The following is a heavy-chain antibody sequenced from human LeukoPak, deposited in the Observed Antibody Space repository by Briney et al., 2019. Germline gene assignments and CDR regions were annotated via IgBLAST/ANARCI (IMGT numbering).Heavy chain of an antibody. CDR1: GVSFDDYY. D-gene: IGHD4-17*01. Sequence: PSETLSLTCAVSGVSFDDYYWSWVRQTPGKGLEWIGEINHSGYTNDSPSLKSRVTLSIDTSRKQFSLNLRSVTVADVGIYYCTRMTTGHDYWGQGTLVTVSS. CDR3: TRMTTGHDY. J-gene: IGHJ4*02. V-gene: IGHV4-34*01. CDR2: INHSGYT.